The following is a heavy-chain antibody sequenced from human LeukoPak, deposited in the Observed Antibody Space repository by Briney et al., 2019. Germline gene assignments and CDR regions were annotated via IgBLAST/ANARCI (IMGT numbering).Heavy chain of an antibody. CDR2: IIPIFGTA. V-gene: IGHV1-69*13. D-gene: IGHD3-22*01. CDR3: ARPLDGRITMIPGAFDI. Sequence: SVRVSCKASGGTFSSYAISWVRQAPGQGLEWMGGIIPIFGTANYAQKFQGRVTITADESTSTAYMELSSLRSEDTAVYYCARPLDGRITMIPGAFDIWGQGTMVTVSS. J-gene: IGHJ3*02. CDR1: GGTFSSYA.